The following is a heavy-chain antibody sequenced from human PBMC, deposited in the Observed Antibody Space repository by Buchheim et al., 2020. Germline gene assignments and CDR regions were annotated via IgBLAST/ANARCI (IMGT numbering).Heavy chain of an antibody. CDR1: GFIFSNAW. D-gene: IGHD3-22*01. CDR2: IKSKTDGGTR. Sequence: EVQVVESGGGLVKPGGSLRLSCVASGFIFSNAWMSWVRQAPGKGLEWVGRIKSKTDGGTRDYAAPVKGRFTISRDDSKNTLYLQMNSLKTEDTAVYYCTTAHQYYYDSSRKYYFDYWGQGTL. V-gene: IGHV3-15*01. CDR3: TTAHQYYYDSSRKYYFDY. J-gene: IGHJ4*02.